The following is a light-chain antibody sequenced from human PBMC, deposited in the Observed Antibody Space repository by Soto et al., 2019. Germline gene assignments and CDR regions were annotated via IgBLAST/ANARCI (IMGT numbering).Light chain of an antibody. CDR1: QSVNPYY. J-gene: IGKJ1*01. CDR2: SAS. V-gene: IGKV3-20*01. CDR3: QYYASSPWT. Sequence: EIVLTQSPGTLSLSPGERATLSCRASQSVNPYYLAWYQQKPGQAPRLLIYSASSRATGIPDRFSGGGSGTDFTLTISRLEPEDFVVYYSQYYASSPWTFGQGTKVEIK.